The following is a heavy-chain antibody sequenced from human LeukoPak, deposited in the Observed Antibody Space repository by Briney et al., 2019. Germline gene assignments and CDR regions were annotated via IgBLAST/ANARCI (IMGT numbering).Heavy chain of an antibody. D-gene: IGHD1-26*01. J-gene: IGHJ3*01. CDR1: GFTVSSNY. Sequence: GGSLRLSCAASGFTVSSNYMSWVRQAPGKGLEWVAVISYDGHNKYYADSVKGRFTISRDISRNTLFLQMNSLRTEDAAVYYCAKDMGDEYSGSYGWGQGTMVTVSS. CDR2: ISYDGHNK. V-gene: IGHV3-30*18. CDR3: AKDMGDEYSGSYG.